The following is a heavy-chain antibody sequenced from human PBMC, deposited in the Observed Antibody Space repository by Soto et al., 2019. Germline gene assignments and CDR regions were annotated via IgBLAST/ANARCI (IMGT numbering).Heavy chain of an antibody. CDR3: ASRKAKESYYYYGMDV. CDR2: IDPSDSYI. CDR1: GYTFSGHW. V-gene: IGHV5-10-1*01. Sequence: GESLKISCKTSGYTFSGHWISWVRQVPGRGLQWMGNIDPSDSYINYNPAFRGHVTFSVDKSSSTAYLHWSSLRSEDTAVYYCASRKAKESYYYYGMDVWGQGTTVTVSS. J-gene: IGHJ6*02.